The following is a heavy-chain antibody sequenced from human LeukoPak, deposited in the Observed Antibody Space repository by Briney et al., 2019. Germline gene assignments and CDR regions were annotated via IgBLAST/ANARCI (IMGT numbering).Heavy chain of an antibody. CDR1: GGSFSGYY. CDR2: INHSGST. D-gene: IGHD3-10*01. CDR3: ARLDYGSGSYYWSHFYYGMDV. Sequence: SETLSLTCAVYGGSFSGYYWSWIRQPPGKGLEWIGEINHSGSTNYNPSLKSRVTISVDTSKNQFSLKLSPVTAADTAVYYCARLDYGSGSYYWSHFYYGMDVWGQGTTVTVSS. J-gene: IGHJ6*02. V-gene: IGHV4-34*01.